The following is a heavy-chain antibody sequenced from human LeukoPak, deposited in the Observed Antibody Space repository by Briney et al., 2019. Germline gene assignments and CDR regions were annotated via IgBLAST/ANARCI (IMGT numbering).Heavy chain of an antibody. Sequence: ASVKVSCKASGYTFTGYYMHWERQAPGQGLEWMGWINPNSGGTNYAQKFQGRVTMTRDTSISTAYMELSRLRSDDTAVYYCARVEQQLARIDYWGQGTLVTVSS. J-gene: IGHJ4*02. V-gene: IGHV1-2*02. CDR2: INPNSGGT. CDR3: ARVEQQLARIDY. D-gene: IGHD6-13*01. CDR1: GYTFTGYY.